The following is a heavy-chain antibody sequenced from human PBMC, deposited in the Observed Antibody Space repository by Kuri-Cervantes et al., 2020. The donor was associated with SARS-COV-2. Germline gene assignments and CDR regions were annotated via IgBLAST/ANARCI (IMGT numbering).Heavy chain of an antibody. V-gene: IGHV4-4*07. J-gene: IGHJ6*03. D-gene: IGHD2-2*01. CDR1: NYSISSGYY. Sequence: GSLRLSCTVSNYSISSGYYWSWIRQPAGKGLEWIGRIYTSGSTNYNPSLKSRVTMSVDTSKNQFSLKLSSVTAADTAVYYCARVVPAADEGLYYYYMDVWGKGTTVTVSS. CDR2: IYTSGST. CDR3: ARVVPAADEGLYYYYMDV.